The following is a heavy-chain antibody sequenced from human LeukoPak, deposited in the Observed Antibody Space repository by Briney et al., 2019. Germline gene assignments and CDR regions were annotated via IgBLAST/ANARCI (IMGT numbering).Heavy chain of an antibody. J-gene: IGHJ4*02. CDR3: ARDQSIAARELDY. CDR2: ISSSSSTI. D-gene: IGHD6-6*01. V-gene: IGHV3-48*01. Sequence: GGSLRLSCAASGFTFSNYSMNWVRQAPGKGLEWVSYISSSSSTIYYADSVKGRFTISRDNAKNSLYLQMNSLRAEDTAVYYCARDQSIAARELDYWGQGTLVTVSS. CDR1: GFTFSNYS.